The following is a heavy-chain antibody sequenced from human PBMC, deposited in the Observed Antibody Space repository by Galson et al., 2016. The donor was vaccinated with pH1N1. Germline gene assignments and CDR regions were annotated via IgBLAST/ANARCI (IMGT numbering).Heavy chain of an antibody. V-gene: IGHV3-9*01. D-gene: IGHD3-10*01. CDR2: ISWNSNSI. CDR3: AKGAGRYYFGSGSFNY. Sequence: SGFAFDAFAMHWVRHVPGKGLEWVSGISWNSNSIGYADSVKGRFTISRDSAKKSLFLQMNSLRVEDTALYYCAKGAGRYYFGSGSFNYWGQGTQVTVSS. CDR1: GFAFDAFA. J-gene: IGHJ4*02.